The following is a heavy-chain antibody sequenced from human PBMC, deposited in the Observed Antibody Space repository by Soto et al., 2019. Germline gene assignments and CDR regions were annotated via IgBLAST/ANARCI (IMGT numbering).Heavy chain of an antibody. J-gene: IGHJ6*02. D-gene: IGHD1-26*01. CDR2: IYYRGNT. V-gene: IGHV4-31*03. CDR3: ARDPSYGYYSYYGMDV. CDR1: GASINGGGYY. Sequence: QVQLQESGPGLVKPSQTLSLTCTVSGASINGGGYYWSWIRQHPGKGLEWIGSIYYRGNTYYSPSLKSRVTISVDTSKNHFSLRLTSVTAADTAVYYCARDPSYGYYSYYGMDVWGQGTTVTVSS.